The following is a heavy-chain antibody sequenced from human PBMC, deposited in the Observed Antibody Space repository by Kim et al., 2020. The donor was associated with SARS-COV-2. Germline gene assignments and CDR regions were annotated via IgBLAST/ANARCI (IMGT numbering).Heavy chain of an antibody. V-gene: IGHV3-66*01. Sequence: KGRFTISRDNSKNTLSLQMNSLRAEDTAVYYCARDLYYYDSSGYYSYGMDVWGQGTTVTVSS. CDR3: ARDLYYYDSSGYYSYGMDV. J-gene: IGHJ6*02. D-gene: IGHD3-22*01.